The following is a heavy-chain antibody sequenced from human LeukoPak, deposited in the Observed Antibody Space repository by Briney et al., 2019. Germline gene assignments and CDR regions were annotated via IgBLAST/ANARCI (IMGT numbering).Heavy chain of an antibody. D-gene: IGHD3-10*01. CDR3: AKLGTMQHLNYYGSGKYFDY. CDR1: GGSISSGGYY. Sequence: SETLSLTCTVSGGSISSGGYYWSWIRQHPGTGLEWIGYIYYSGSTYYNPSLKSRVTISVDTSKNQFSLKLSSVTAADTAVYYCAKLGTMQHLNYYGSGKYFDYWGQGTLVTVSS. J-gene: IGHJ4*02. V-gene: IGHV4-31*03. CDR2: IYYSGST.